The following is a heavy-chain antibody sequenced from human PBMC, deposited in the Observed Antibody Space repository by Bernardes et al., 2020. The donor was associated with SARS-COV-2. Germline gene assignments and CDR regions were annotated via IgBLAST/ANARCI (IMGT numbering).Heavy chain of an antibody. CDR3: ARDLTIMGMDI. D-gene: IGHD5-12*01. CDR1: GFTVSNYF. CDR2: IYSGTDI. Sequence: GGSLRLSCAASGFTVSNYFINWVRQAPGKGLEWVSGIYSGTDIKYADSVKGRFTISRDNSKNTVYLQMNSLRPEDTAVYYCARDLTIMGMDIWGHGTTVKVSS. J-gene: IGHJ6*02. V-gene: IGHV3-66*02.